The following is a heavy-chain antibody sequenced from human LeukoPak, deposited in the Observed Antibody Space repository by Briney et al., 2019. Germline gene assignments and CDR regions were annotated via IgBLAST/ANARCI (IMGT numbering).Heavy chain of an antibody. Sequence: PGGSLRLSCAASGFTFSSYAMSWVRQAPGKGLEWVSASSGSGGSTYYADSVKGRFTISRDNSKNTLYLQMNSLRAEDTAVYYCAKGGSIAAAGTSSYWGQGTLVTVSS. D-gene: IGHD6-13*01. J-gene: IGHJ4*02. CDR3: AKGGSIAAAGTSSY. CDR2: SSGSGGST. CDR1: GFTFSSYA. V-gene: IGHV3-23*01.